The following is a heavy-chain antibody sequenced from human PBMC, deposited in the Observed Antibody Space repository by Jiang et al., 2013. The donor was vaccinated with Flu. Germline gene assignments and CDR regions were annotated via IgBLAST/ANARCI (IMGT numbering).Heavy chain of an antibody. Sequence: IPIFGTANYAQKFQGRVTITADESTSTAYMELSSLRSEDTAVYYCARGNPCSGGSCYDWYFDLWGRGTLVTVSS. V-gene: IGHV1-69*01. CDR2: IPIFGTA. D-gene: IGHD2-15*01. CDR3: ARGNPCSGGSCYDWYFDL. J-gene: IGHJ2*01.